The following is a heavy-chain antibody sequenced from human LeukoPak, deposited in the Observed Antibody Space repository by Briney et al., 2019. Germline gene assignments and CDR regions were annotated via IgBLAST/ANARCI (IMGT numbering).Heavy chain of an antibody. CDR3: ARTCRDGYNEIWGAFDI. CDR1: GGSISSGDYY. CDR2: IYYSGST. V-gene: IGHV4-61*08. D-gene: IGHD3-16*01. Sequence: SETLSLTCTVSGGSISSGDYYWSWIRQPPGKGLEWIGYIYYSGSTNYNPSLKSRVTISVDTSKNQFSLKLSSVTAADTAVYYCARTCRDGYNEIWGAFDIWGQGTMVTVSS. J-gene: IGHJ3*02.